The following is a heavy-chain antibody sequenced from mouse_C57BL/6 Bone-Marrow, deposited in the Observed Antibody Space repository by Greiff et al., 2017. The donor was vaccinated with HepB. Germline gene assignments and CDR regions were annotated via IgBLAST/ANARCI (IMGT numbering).Heavy chain of an antibody. J-gene: IGHJ4*01. CDR1: GFSLTSYG. D-gene: IGHD1-1*01. Sequence: VKLVESGPGLVAPSQSLSITCTVSGFSLTSYGVSWVRQPPGKGLEWLGVIWGDGSTNYHSALISRLSISKDNSKSQVFLKLNSLQTDDTATYYCAKPPFITTVVADYYAMDYWGQGTSVTVSS. CDR2: IWGDGST. CDR3: AKPPFITTVVADYYAMDY. V-gene: IGHV2-3*01.